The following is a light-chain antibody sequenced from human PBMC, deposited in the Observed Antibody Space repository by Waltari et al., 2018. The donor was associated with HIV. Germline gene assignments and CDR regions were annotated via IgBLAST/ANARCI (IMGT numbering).Light chain of an antibody. CDR1: SSDVGGYNY. V-gene: IGLV2-14*01. J-gene: IGLJ2*01. Sequence: QSALTQPASVSGSPGQSITIPCTGTSSDVGGYNYVSWYQQHPGKAPKLMIYEVSNRHSGVSNRFSGSKSGNTASLTISGLQAEDEADYYCSSYTSSSTLVVFGGGTKLTVL. CDR3: SSYTSSSTLVV. CDR2: EVS.